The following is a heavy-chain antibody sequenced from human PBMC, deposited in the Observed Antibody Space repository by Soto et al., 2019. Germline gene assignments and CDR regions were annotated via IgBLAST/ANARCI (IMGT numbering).Heavy chain of an antibody. J-gene: IGHJ6*02. CDR2: ISYDGSNK. D-gene: IGHD2-2*01. CDR1: GFTFSSYG. CDR3: AKGSVPAARTYYYYYGMDV. V-gene: IGHV3-30*18. Sequence: GGSLRLSCAASGFTFSSYGMHWVRQAPGKGLGWVAVISYDGSNKYYADSVKGRFTISRDNSKNTLYLQMNSLRAEDTAVYYCAKGSVPAARTYYYYYGMDVWGQGTTVTVSS.